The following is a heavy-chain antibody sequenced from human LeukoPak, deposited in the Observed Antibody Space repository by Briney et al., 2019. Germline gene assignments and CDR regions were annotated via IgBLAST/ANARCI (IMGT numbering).Heavy chain of an antibody. Sequence: GGSLRLSCAASGFTFSSYSMNWVRQAPGKGLEWVSSISSSSSYIYYADSVKGRFTISRDNAKNTVYLQMNSLRAEDTAVYYCARPDDFWSGYAFDYWGQGTLVTVSS. D-gene: IGHD3-3*01. CDR3: ARPDDFWSGYAFDY. J-gene: IGHJ4*02. V-gene: IGHV3-21*01. CDR2: ISSSSSYI. CDR1: GFTFSSYS.